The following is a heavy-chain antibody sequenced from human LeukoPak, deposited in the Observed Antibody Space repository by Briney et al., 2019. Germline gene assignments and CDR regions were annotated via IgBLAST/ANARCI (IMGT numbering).Heavy chain of an antibody. D-gene: IGHD6-19*01. V-gene: IGHV4-59*01. J-gene: IGHJ3*02. CDR3: ARGPGSSSGEEAFDI. CDR2: IYYSGST. Sequence: SETLSLTCTVSGGSISSYYWSWIRQPWIRQPPGKGLEWIGYIYYSGSTNYNPSLKSRVTISVDTSKNQFSLKLSSVTAADTAVYYCARGPGSSSGEEAFDIWGQGTMVSVSS. CDR1: GGSISSYY.